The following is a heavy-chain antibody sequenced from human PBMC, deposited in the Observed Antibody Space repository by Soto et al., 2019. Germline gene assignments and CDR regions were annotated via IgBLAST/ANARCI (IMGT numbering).Heavy chain of an antibody. V-gene: IGHV4-31*03. CDR1: GGSISSGGYY. CDR3: ASTYYYDSSGYWTHAFDI. CDR2: IYYSGST. D-gene: IGHD3-22*01. J-gene: IGHJ3*02. Sequence: SETLSLTCTVSGGSISSGGYYWSWIRQHPGKGLEWIGYIYYSGSTYYNPSLKSRVTISVDTSKNQFSLKLSSVTAADTAVYYCASTYYYDSSGYWTHAFDIWGQGTMVTVS.